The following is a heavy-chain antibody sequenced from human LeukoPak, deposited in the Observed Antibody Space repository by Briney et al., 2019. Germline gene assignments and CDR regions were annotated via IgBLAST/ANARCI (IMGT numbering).Heavy chain of an antibody. J-gene: IGHJ6*03. CDR2: ISSSSSTI. Sequence: GGSLRLSCAASGFNFSSYAMNWVRQAPGKGLEWVSYISSSSSTIYYADSVKGRFTISRDNAKNSLYLQMNSLRAEDTAVYYCARESVGYYMDVWGKGTTVTVSS. CDR1: GFNFSSYA. CDR3: ARESVGYYMDV. V-gene: IGHV3-48*01.